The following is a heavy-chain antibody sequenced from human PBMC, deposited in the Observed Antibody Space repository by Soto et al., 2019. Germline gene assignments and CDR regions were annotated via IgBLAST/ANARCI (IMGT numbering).Heavy chain of an antibody. Sequence: SETLSLTCAVYGGSFSGYYWSWIRQPPGKGLEWIGEINHSGSTNYNPSLKSRVTISVDTSKNQFSLKLSSVTAADTAVYYCARDNESYYGLLDYWGQGTLVTVSS. J-gene: IGHJ4*02. CDR1: GGSFSGYY. CDR2: INHSGST. D-gene: IGHD1-26*01. V-gene: IGHV4-34*01. CDR3: ARDNESYYGLLDY.